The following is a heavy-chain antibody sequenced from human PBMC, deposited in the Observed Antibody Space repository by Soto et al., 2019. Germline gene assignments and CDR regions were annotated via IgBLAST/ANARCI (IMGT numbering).Heavy chain of an antibody. J-gene: IGHJ3*02. Sequence: QVQLVQSGAEVKKPGSSMKVSCKASGGTFSSYAISWVRQAPGQGLEWMGGIIPIFGTANYAQKFQGRVTITADKSTSTAYMELSSLRSEDTAVYYCARDKETRTGQQLAAFDIWGQGTMVTVSS. CDR3: ARDKETRTGQQLAAFDI. V-gene: IGHV1-69*06. CDR1: GGTFSSYA. D-gene: IGHD6-13*01. CDR2: IIPIFGTA.